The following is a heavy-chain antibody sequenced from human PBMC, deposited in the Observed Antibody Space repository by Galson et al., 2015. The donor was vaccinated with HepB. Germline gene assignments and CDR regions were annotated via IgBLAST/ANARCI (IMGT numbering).Heavy chain of an antibody. J-gene: IGHJ6*02. V-gene: IGHV1-3*01. CDR2: ISAGNGNT. CDR1: GGTFSSYA. CDR3: ARDGLEWLFGLRGGMDV. D-gene: IGHD3-3*01. Sequence: SVKVSCKASGGTFSSYAISWVRQAPGQGLEWMGGISAGNGNTKYSQKFQGRVTITRDTSASTAYMELSSLRSEDTAVYYCARDGLEWLFGLRGGMDVWGQGTTVTVSS.